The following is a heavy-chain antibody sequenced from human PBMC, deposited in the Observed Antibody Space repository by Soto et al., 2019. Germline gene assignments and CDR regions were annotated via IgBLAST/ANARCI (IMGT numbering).Heavy chain of an antibody. CDR1: GFSLSTSGVG. CDR3: ARTSGSGTRRWFDP. CDR2: IYWDDDK. Sequence: KESGPTLVKPTQTLTLTCPFSGFSLSTSGVGVGWIRQPPGKALEWLALIYWDDDKHYSPSLKSRLTITKDTSKNQVVLTMTNMDPVDTATYYCARTSGSGTRRWFDPWGQGTLVTVSS. J-gene: IGHJ5*02. V-gene: IGHV2-5*02. D-gene: IGHD3-10*01.